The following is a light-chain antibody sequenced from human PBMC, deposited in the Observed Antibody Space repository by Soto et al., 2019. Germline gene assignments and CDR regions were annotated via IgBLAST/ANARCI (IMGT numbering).Light chain of an antibody. CDR3: AAWDDSLNGVL. V-gene: IGLV1-40*01. Sequence: QSVLTQPPSVSGAPGQRVTISCTGSSSNIGAGYDVHWYQQLPGTAPKLLIYGNSNRPSGVTDRFSGSKSGTSASLAISGLQSEDEADYYCAAWDDSLNGVLFGGGTKLTVL. J-gene: IGLJ2*01. CDR1: SSNIGAGYD. CDR2: GNS.